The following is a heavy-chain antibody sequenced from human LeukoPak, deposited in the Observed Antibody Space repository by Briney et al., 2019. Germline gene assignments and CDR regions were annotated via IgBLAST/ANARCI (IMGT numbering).Heavy chain of an antibody. D-gene: IGHD1-26*01. CDR2: IYWNDDK. Sequence: ESGPTLVKPTQTLTLICTFSGFSLSTSGVGVGWIRQPPGKALEWLALIYWNDDKRYSPSLKSRLTITKDTSKNQVVLTMTNMDPVDTATYYCAHRPYGWHQGVGAGDNWFDPWGQGTLVTVSS. CDR1: GFSLSTSGVG. V-gene: IGHV2-5*01. J-gene: IGHJ5*02. CDR3: AHRPYGWHQGVGAGDNWFDP.